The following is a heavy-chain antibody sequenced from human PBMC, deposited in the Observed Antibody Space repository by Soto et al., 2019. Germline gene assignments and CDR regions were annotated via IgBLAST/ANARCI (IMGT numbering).Heavy chain of an antibody. V-gene: IGHV3-23*01. CDR3: AKDQGSSWYEIDY. CDR2: ISGSGGST. J-gene: IGHJ4*02. Sequence: EVQLLESGGGLVQPGGSLRLSCAASGFTFSNYAVTWVRQAPGKGLEWVSTISGSGGSTYYADSVKGRFTTSRDNSKNTLHLQMNSLRAEDTAVYYCAKDQGSSWYEIDYWGQGTLVTVSS. CDR1: GFTFSNYA. D-gene: IGHD6-13*01.